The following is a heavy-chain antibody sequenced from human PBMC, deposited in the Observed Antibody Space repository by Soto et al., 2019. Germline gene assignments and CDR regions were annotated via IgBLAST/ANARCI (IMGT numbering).Heavy chain of an antibody. CDR2: IYWNDEQ. D-gene: IGHD6-13*01. V-gene: IGHV2-5*01. Sequence: HITLKESGPTLVKPTQTLTLTCTFSGFSLTSGVVGVGWIRQPPGEALEWLALIYWNDEQYYNPSLRNRLTITRDNSKNQVVLTMPNMDPVDKATYYCAPRLPGPSGYDVWGQGTTVTVSS. CDR3: APRLPGPSGYDV. J-gene: IGHJ6*02. CDR1: GFSLTSGVVG.